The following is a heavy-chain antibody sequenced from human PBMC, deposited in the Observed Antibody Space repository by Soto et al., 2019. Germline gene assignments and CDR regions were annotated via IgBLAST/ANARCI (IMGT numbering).Heavy chain of an antibody. V-gene: IGHV1-69*13. D-gene: IGHD3-3*01. CDR1: GGTFSSYA. J-gene: IGHJ6*02. CDR2: IIPIFGTA. CDR3: AREPRITIFGVVIGYGMDV. Sequence: SVKVSCKASGGTFSSYAISWVRQAPGQGLEWMGGIIPIFGTANYAQKFQGRVTITADESASTAYMELSSLRSEDTAVYYCAREPRITIFGVVIGYGMDVWGQGTTVTVSS.